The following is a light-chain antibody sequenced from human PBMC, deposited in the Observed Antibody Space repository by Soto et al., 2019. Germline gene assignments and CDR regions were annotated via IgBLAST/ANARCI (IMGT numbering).Light chain of an antibody. J-gene: IGLJ1*01. CDR1: SSDVGRYDY. CDR2: DVT. Sequence: ALTQPRSVSASPGQSVTISCTGTSSDVGRYDYVPWYQQHPGKAPKLIVYDVTERPSGVPDRFSGSKSGNTASLTISGLQAEDEADYSCCSFAGSYSYVFGTGTKVTVL. V-gene: IGLV2-11*01. CDR3: CSFAGSYSYV.